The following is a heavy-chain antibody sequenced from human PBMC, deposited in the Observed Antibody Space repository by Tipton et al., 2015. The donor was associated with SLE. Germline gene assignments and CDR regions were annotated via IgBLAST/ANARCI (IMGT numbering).Heavy chain of an antibody. CDR1: GFTFNNDY. CDR2: ISTSGTTI. J-gene: IGHJ2*01. D-gene: IGHD4-11*01. Sequence: SLRLSCAASGFTFNNDYMTWIRQAPGKGLEWVSYISTSGTTIYYADSVRGRFTISRDTAKNSLYPQMNSLRAEDTAVYYCARSRGNYVDWFFDLWGRGTLVAVSS. V-gene: IGHV3-11*04. CDR3: ARSRGNYVDWFFDL.